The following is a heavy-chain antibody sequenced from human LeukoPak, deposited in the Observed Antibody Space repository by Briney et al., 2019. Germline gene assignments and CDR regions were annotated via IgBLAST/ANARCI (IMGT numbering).Heavy chain of an antibody. V-gene: IGHV1-69*05. CDR3: ARDYYDRVVAGDY. J-gene: IGHJ4*02. D-gene: IGHD3-22*01. CDR2: IIPIFGTA. Sequence: ASVKVSCKASGGTFSSYAISWVRQAPGQGLEWMGGIIPIFGTANYAQKFQGRVTMTRDMSTSTVYMELSSLRSEDTAVYYCARDYYDRVVAGDYWGQGTLVTVSS. CDR1: GGTFSSYA.